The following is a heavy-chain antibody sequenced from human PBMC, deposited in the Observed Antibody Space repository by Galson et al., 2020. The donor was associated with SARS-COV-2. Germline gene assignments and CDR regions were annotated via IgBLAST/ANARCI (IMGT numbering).Heavy chain of an antibody. CDR2: ISSSGSTI. D-gene: IGHD3-10*01. V-gene: IGHV3-11*01. Sequence: GGYLRLSCAASGFTFSDYYMSWIRQAPGKGLEWVSYISSSGSTIYYADSVKGRFTISRDNAKNSLYLQMNSLRAEDTAVYYCAIHPRGDRGVIIALGQGTLVTVSS. J-gene: IGHJ5*02. CDR1: GFTFSDYY. CDR3: AIHPRGDRGVIIA.